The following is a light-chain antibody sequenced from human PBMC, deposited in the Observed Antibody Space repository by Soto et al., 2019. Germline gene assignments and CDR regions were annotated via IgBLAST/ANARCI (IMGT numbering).Light chain of an antibody. CDR2: DVS. CDR1: QSISDS. Sequence: DIQMTQSPSTLFGSVGDRVTITGRASQSISDSLAWYQQTPGKPPDLLISDVSKLERGVASRFRGSGSGTECTLTISRMQPDDLETYYCQQYHGFSRTFGQGTKVDIK. V-gene: IGKV1-5*01. J-gene: IGKJ1*01. CDR3: QQYHGFSRT.